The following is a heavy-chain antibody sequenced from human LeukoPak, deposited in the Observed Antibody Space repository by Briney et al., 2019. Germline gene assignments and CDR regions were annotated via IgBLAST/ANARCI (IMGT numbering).Heavy chain of an antibody. CDR2: ISAYNGIT. CDR3: ARDESGYGSGSREPNFDY. J-gene: IGHJ4*02. Sequence: ASVKVSCKASGYSFTSYGISWVRQAPGQGLEWMGWISAYNGITNYAQKLQGRVTMTTDTSTSTAYMELSRLRSDDTAVYYCARDESGYGSGSREPNFDYWGQGTLVTVSS. D-gene: IGHD3-10*01. CDR1: GYSFTSYG. V-gene: IGHV1-18*01.